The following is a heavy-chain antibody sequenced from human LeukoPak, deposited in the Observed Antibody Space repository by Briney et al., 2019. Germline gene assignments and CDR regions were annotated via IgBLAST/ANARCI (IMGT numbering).Heavy chain of an antibody. J-gene: IGHJ4*02. Sequence: PSETLSLTCAVYGGSFGGYYWSWIRQPPGKGLEWIGEINHSGSTNYNPPLKSRVTILVDTSKNQFSLKLSSVTAADTAVYYCAREMVRAEDYWGQGTLVTVSS. CDR3: AREMVRAEDY. D-gene: IGHD3-10*01. CDR1: GGSFGGYY. V-gene: IGHV4-34*01. CDR2: INHSGST.